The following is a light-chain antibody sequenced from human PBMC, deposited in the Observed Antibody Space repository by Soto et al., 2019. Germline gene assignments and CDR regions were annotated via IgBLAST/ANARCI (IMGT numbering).Light chain of an antibody. J-gene: IGLJ1*01. CDR2: EGN. CDR1: SSDVGTYNL. CDR3: CSYAGTSTFYV. V-gene: IGLV2-23*01. Sequence: QSALTQPASVSGSPGQSITVSCTGTSSDVGTYNLVSWYQQYPGKAPKLMIYEGNKRPSGVSSRFSGSKSGNTASLTISGLQAEDEADYYCCSYAGTSTFYVFGSGTKVTVL.